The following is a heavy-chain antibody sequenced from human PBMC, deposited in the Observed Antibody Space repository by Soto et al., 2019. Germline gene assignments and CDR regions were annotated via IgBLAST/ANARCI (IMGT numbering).Heavy chain of an antibody. V-gene: IGHV3-48*01. D-gene: IGHD2-2*01. CDR3: ARDSIVVVPGDYYYYYMDV. Sequence: EVQLVESGGGLVQPGGSLRLSCAASGFTFSSYSMNWVRQAPGKGLEWVSYISSSSTIYYADSVKGRFTISRDNAKNSLYLQMNSLRAEDTAVYYCARDSIVVVPGDYYYYYMDVWGKGTTVTVSS. CDR1: GFTFSSYS. J-gene: IGHJ6*03. CDR2: ISSSSTI.